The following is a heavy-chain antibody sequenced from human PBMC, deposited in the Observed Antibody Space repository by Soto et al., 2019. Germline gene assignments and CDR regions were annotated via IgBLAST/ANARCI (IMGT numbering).Heavy chain of an antibody. CDR1: GYIFTRYA. V-gene: IGHV1-3*04. D-gene: IGHD6-6*01. Sequence: ASVKVSSKASGYIFTRYAIHWVRQAPGQSLDWLGWINIGNGDTKYSANFEGRVTITRDISATTAYMELSSLRSEDTALYYCARDRQLNNWFDPWGQGTLVTVSS. J-gene: IGHJ5*02. CDR3: ARDRQLNNWFDP. CDR2: INIGNGDT.